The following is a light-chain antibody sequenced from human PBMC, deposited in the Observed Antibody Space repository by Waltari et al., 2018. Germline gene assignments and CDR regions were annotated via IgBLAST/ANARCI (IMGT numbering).Light chain of an antibody. CDR1: NLGRQR. CDR3: QVWDSSGDHPV. J-gene: IGLJ1*01. V-gene: IGLV3-21*02. CDR2: DDS. Sequence: SYVLTQPPSVSVAPGPTARITCGGNNLGRQRVHRYQQKPGQAPVLVVYDDSDRPSGIPERFSGSNSGNTATLTISRVEAGDEADYYCQVWDSSGDHPVFGTGTKVTVL.